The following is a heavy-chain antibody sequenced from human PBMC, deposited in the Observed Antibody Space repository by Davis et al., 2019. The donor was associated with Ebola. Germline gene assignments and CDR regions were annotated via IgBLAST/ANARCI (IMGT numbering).Heavy chain of an antibody. CDR3: VAGGTGGADNWFDP. CDR2: IVVGNGNT. V-gene: IGHV1-58*01. J-gene: IGHJ5*02. Sequence: SVKVSCKPSGFTFTRSAVQWVRQARGQLLESIGWIVVGNGNTNYAQKFRERVTITRDMSTSTAYMELSSLTSEDTAVYYRVAGGTGGADNWFDPWGQGTLVTVSS. CDR1: GFTFTRSA. D-gene: IGHD7-27*01.